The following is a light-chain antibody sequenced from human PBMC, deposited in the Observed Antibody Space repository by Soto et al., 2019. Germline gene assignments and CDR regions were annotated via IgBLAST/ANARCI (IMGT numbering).Light chain of an antibody. J-gene: IGKJ1*01. CDR3: QQYGDSPPWT. CDR1: QSIASTY. CDR2: GAS. Sequence: EIVLTQSPGTLSLSPGERVTLSCRASQSIASTYLTWYQQKPGQAPRLLIYGASRRATGIPDRFSGSGSGTDFSLTISRLEPEDFAVYYCQQYGDSPPWTFGQGTKVE. V-gene: IGKV3-20*01.